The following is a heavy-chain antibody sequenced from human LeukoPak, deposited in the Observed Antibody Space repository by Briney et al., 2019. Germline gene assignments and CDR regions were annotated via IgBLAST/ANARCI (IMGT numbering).Heavy chain of an antibody. V-gene: IGHV1-2*02. J-gene: IGHJ4*02. Sequence: GASVKVSCKASGYTFTGYYMHWVRQAPGQGLEWMGWINPNSGGTNYAQKFQGRVTMTRDTSISTAYMELSRLRSDDTAVYYCARVPIGRYCNGGSCSDFSDYWGQGTLVTVSS. CDR3: ARVPIGRYCNGGSCSDFSDY. D-gene: IGHD2-15*01. CDR1: GYTFTGYY. CDR2: INPNSGGT.